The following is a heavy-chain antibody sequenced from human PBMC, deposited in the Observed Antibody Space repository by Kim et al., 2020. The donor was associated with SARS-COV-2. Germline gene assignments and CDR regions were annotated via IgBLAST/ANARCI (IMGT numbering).Heavy chain of an antibody. CDR2: INPSGGST. J-gene: IGHJ6*02. CDR3: ARGPLDRQRFYYYYGMDV. Sequence: ASVKVSCKASGYTFTSYYMHWVRQAPGQGLEWMGIINPSGGSTSYAQKFQGRVTMTRDTSTSTVYMELSSLRSEDTAVYYCARGPLDRQRFYYYYGMDVWGQGTTVTVSS. D-gene: IGHD1-1*01. CDR1: GYTFTSYY. V-gene: IGHV1-46*01.